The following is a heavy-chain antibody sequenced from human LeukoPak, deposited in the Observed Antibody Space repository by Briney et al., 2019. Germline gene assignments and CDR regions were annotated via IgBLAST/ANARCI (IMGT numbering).Heavy chain of an antibody. D-gene: IGHD4-17*01. J-gene: IGHJ4*02. CDR2: INPNSGGT. Sequence: ASVKVSCKAYEYTFTGYYMHWVRQVPGQGLEWMGWINPNSGGTNYAQKFQGRVTMTRDTSISTAYMELSRLRSDDTAVYYCARGPIDYGDYVFDYWGQGTLVTVSS. CDR3: ARGPIDYGDYVFDY. CDR1: EYTFTGYY. V-gene: IGHV1-2*02.